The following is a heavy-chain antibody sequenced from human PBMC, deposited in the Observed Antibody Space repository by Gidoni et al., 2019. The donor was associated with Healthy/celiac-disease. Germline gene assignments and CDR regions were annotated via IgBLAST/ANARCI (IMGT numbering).Heavy chain of an antibody. V-gene: IGHV1-69*02. D-gene: IGHD3-10*01. CDR2: IIPILGIA. CDR1: GGTFSSYP. Sequence: QVQLVQSGAEVKKPGSSVKVSCKDSGGTFSSYPISWVRQAPGQGLEWMGRIIPILGIANYAQKFQGRVTITADKSTSTAYMELSSLRSEDTAVYYCARGITENGMDVWGQGTTVTVSS. J-gene: IGHJ6*02. CDR3: ARGITENGMDV.